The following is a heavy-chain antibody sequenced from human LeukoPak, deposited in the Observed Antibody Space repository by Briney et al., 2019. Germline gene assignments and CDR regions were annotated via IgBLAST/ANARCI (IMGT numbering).Heavy chain of an antibody. J-gene: IGHJ4*02. CDR3: ANGYYDGFGGY. V-gene: IGHV3-53*01. CDR1: GFTVSTNY. D-gene: IGHD4-17*01. Sequence: PGGSLRLSCAASGFTVSTNYMSWVRQAPGKGLEWVSVIYRGGGTFYADSVKGRFTISRDISKNTVYLQMNSLRDKDTAVYYCANGYYDGFGGYWGQGTLVTVSS. CDR2: IYRGGGT.